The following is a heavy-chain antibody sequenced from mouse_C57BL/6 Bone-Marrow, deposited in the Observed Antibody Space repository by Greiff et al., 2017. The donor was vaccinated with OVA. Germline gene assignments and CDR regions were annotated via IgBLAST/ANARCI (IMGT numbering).Heavy chain of an antibody. J-gene: IGHJ4*01. CDR3: ARQFGKPTYWEGYAMDY. CDR2: IYPRSGNT. D-gene: IGHD5-5*01. V-gene: IGHV1-81*01. Sequence: VQLVESGAELARPGASVKLSCKASGYTFTSYGISWVKQRTGQGLEWIGEIYPRSGNTYYNEKFKGKATLTADKSSSTAYMELRSLTSEDSAVYFCARQFGKPTYWEGYAMDYWGQGTSVTVSS. CDR1: GYTFTSYG.